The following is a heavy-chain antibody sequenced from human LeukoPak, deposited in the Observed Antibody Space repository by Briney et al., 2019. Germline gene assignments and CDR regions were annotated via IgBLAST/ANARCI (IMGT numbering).Heavy chain of an antibody. CDR2: IYHSGST. V-gene: IGHV4-31*03. J-gene: IGHJ4*02. Sequence: PSETLSLTCTVSGGSISSGGYYWSWIRQHPGKGLEWIGYIYHSGSTYYNPSLKSRVTISVDRSKNQFSLKLSSVTAADTAVYYCARAILYGGNSGRASTFDYWGQGTLVTVSS. D-gene: IGHD4-23*01. CDR3: ARAILYGGNSGRASTFDY. CDR1: GGSISSGGYY.